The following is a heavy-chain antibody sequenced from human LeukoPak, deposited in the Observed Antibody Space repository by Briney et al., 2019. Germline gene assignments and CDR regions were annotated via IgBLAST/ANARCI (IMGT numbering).Heavy chain of an antibody. CDR2: IYYSGST. CDR3: ARVAAGGGGGYYFDY. Sequence: SETLSLTCSVSGGSISYYYWSWIRQPPGKGLEWIGYIYYSGSTNYNPSLTSRVTISVDTSKNQFSLKLSSVTTADTAVYYCARVAAGGGGGYYFDYWGQGTLVTVSS. J-gene: IGHJ4*02. D-gene: IGHD6-13*01. CDR1: GGSISYYY. V-gene: IGHV4-59*01.